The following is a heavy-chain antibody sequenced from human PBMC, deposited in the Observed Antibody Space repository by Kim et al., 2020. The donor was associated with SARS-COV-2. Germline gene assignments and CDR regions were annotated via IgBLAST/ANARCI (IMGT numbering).Heavy chain of an antibody. J-gene: IGHJ4*02. V-gene: IGHV5-51*01. CDR3: ASSGYSSGCLYY. Sequence: RYSPSFQGQVTISADKSISTAYLQWSSLKASDTAMYYCASSGYSSGCLYYWGQGTLVTVSS. D-gene: IGHD6-19*01.